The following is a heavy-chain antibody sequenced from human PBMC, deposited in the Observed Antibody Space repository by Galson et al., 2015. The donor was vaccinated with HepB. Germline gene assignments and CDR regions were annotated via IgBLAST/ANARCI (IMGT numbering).Heavy chain of an antibody. CDR3: AREGGYDLENWSDP. D-gene: IGHD5-12*01. V-gene: IGHV1-2*06. Sequence: SVKVSCKASGYTFTGYYMHWVRQAPGQGLEWMGRINPNSGGTNYAQKFQGRVIMTRDTSISTAYMELSRLRSDDTAVYYCAREGGYDLENWSDPWGQGTLVTVSS. CDR2: INPNSGGT. J-gene: IGHJ5*02. CDR1: GYTFTGYY.